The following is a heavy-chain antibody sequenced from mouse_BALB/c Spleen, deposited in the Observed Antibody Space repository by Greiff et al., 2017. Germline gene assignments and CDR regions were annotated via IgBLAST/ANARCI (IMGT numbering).Heavy chain of an antibody. D-gene: IGHD1-1*01. V-gene: IGHV1-82*01. CDR3: ARRGVYPYYAMDY. J-gene: IGHJ4*01. CDR1: GYAFSSSW. Sequence: LVESGPELVKPGASVKISCKASGYAFSSSWMNWVKQRPGQGLEWIGRIYPGDGDTNYNGKFKGKATLTADKSSSTAYMQLSSLTSVDSAVYFCARRGVYPYYAMDYWGQGTSVTVSS. CDR2: IYPGDGDT.